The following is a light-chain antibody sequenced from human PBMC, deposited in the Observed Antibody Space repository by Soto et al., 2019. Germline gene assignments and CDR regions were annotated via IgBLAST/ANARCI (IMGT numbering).Light chain of an antibody. CDR1: HSISSSY. CDR2: DAS. Sequence: IVLTQSPCTLRLSPGESATLSCRASHSISSSYLTWYQQRPGQPPRLLIYDASSRAAGVPARFSGRGSGTDFTLTINSVEPEDFAVYHCQQRSIWPLTFGGGTRVE. V-gene: IGKV3D-20*02. CDR3: QQRSIWPLT. J-gene: IGKJ4*01.